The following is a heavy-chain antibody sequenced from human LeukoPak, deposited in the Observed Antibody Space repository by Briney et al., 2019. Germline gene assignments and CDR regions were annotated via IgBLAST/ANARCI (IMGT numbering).Heavy chain of an antibody. CDR3: AASIIAVAGTASDI. CDR2: MSPNTGVT. V-gene: IGHV1-2*02. J-gene: IGHJ3*02. Sequence: ASVKVSCKASGYKFSDYYIHWVRQAPGQGLEWMGWMSPNTGVTKYTQRFQGRVTMTRDTSISTAYMELSRLTSDDTAIYYCAASIIAVAGTASDIWGQGTMVTVSS. D-gene: IGHD6-19*01. CDR1: GYKFSDYY.